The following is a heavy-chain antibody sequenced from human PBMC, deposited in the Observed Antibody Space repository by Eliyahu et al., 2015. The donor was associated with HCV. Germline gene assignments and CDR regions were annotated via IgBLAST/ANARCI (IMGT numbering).Heavy chain of an antibody. J-gene: IGHJ6*02. CDR1: GXTFXXYW. CDR3: ARAITAVGNYYYGMDV. D-gene: IGHD1-26*01. V-gene: IGHV3-74*01. Sequence: EVQLVESVGGLVQPGXSLRLSCAASGXTFXXYWMXWVRQAPGKGLVWVXRINSDGXSTSXADSVKGRFTISRDNAKNTLYLQMNSLRAEDTAVYYCARAITAVGNYYYGMDVWGQGTTVTVSS. CDR2: INSDGXST.